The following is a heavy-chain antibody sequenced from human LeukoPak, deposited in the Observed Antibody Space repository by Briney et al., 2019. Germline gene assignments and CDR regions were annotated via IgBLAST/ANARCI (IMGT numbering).Heavy chain of an antibody. J-gene: IGHJ5*02. Sequence: GGSLRLSCAASGFTFANYALTWVRQAPGKGLEWVSTVSGGGGVTYYAGSVKGRFTISRDNSKNTLYPQMNSLRAEDTALYYCAKDDLMDSVSTVRNWFDTWGQGTLVTVSS. CDR1: GFTFANYA. CDR3: AKDDLMDSVSTVRNWFDT. D-gene: IGHD5/OR15-5a*01. V-gene: IGHV3-23*01. CDR2: VSGGGGVT.